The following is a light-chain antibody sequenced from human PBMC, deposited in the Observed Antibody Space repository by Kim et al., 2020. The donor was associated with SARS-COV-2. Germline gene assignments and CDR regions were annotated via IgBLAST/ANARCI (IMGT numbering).Light chain of an antibody. J-gene: IGLJ1*01. Sequence: GHLITISCTGGSCDVGGYNLVAWYLQQPGKVPKLIIYEVTERPSGVSNRFSGSKSGNTASLTISGLQTEDEADYYCCSYAGRSIYVFGSGTKVTVL. CDR2: EVT. V-gene: IGLV2-23*02. CDR1: SCDVGGYNL. CDR3: CSYAGRSIYV.